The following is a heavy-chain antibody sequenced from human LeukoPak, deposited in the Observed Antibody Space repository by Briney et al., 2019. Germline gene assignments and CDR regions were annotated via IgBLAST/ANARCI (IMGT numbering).Heavy chain of an antibody. CDR2: IYSAGTT. CDR1: RFIVISNY. V-gene: IGHV3-53*01. CDR3: ARGAGNRVAAYDF. Sequence: PGGSLRLSCAAYRFIVISNYMSWVRQAPGKGLEWVSVIYSAGTTYYADSVKGRFTISRDSSKNTLYLQMNSLRAEDTAVYYCARGAGNRVAAYDFWGQGTLVTVSS. J-gene: IGHJ4*02. D-gene: IGHD2/OR15-2a*01.